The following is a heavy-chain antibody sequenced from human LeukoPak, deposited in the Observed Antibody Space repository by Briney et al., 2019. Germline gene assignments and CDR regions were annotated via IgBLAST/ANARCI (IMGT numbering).Heavy chain of an antibody. CDR2: IYSGGTT. CDR3: ARDRRDGYCLGH. J-gene: IGHJ4*02. CDR1: GFTVSSSY. D-gene: IGHD5-24*01. Sequence: HSGGSLRLSCTGSGFTVSSSYMSWVRQTPGKGLEWASGIYSGGTTYYADSVKGRVTISRDSSKNTLYLQMNSLRAEDTAVYYCARDRRDGYCLGHWGQGTLVTVSS. V-gene: IGHV3-66*01.